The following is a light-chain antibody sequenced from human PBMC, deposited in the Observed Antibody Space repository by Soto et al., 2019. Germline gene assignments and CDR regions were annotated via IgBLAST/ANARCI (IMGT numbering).Light chain of an antibody. J-gene: IGKJ5*01. V-gene: IGKV3-20*01. CDR2: GAS. Sequence: ERVMTPSPATLSASPLESCTLSCRASQSVNHNVAWYQQKPGQAPRLLIYGASSRATGIPDRFSGSGSGTDFTLTISRLEPEDFAVYYCQKYGSSPINFGQGTRLEIK. CDR3: QKYGSSPIN. CDR1: QSVNHN.